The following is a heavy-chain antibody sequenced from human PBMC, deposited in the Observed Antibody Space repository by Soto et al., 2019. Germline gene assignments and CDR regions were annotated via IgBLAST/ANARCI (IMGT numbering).Heavy chain of an antibody. D-gene: IGHD6-6*01. Sequence: GGSLRLSCAASGFTFRNYAFNWVRQAPGKGLEWVSAISGDGATTFYGDSVRGRFTFSRDNSKNTLYLQMNSLRAEDTAVYYCARISRTSSTTYWGQGTLVTVSS. J-gene: IGHJ4*02. CDR1: GFTFRNYA. CDR2: ISGDGATT. CDR3: ARISRTSSTTY. V-gene: IGHV3-23*01.